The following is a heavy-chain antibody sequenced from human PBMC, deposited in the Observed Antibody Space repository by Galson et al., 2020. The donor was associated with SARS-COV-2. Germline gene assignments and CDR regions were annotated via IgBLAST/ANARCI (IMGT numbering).Heavy chain of an antibody. Sequence: SVKVSCKASGGTFSSYAISWVRQAPGQGLEWMGGIIPIFGTANYAQKFQGRVTITADESTSTAYMELSSLRSEDTAVYYCARGGWILGGRGKQQLVGPHYYYYGMDVWGQGTTVTVSS. CDR3: ARGGWILGGRGKQQLVGPHYYYYGMDV. D-gene: IGHD6-13*01. J-gene: IGHJ6*02. CDR2: IIPIFGTA. CDR1: GGTFSSYA. V-gene: IGHV1-69*13.